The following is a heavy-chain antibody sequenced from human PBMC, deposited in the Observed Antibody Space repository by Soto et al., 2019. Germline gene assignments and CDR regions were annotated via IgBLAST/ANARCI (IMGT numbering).Heavy chain of an antibody. CDR2: ISSSSSTI. CDR3: AREPDSSSSTGLTDYYYGMDV. V-gene: IGHV3-48*02. Sequence: EVQLVESGGGLVQPGGSLRLSCAASGFTFSSDSMNWVRQAPGKGREGVSYISSSSSTIYYAGSVKGRFTISRDNAKNSLYLQRNSLRDEDTAVYYCAREPDSSSSTGLTDYYYGMDVWGQGTTVTVSS. CDR1: GFTFSSDS. J-gene: IGHJ6*02. D-gene: IGHD6-13*01.